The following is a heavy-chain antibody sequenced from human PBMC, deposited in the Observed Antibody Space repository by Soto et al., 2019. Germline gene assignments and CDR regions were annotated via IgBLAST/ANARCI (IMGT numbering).Heavy chain of an antibody. V-gene: IGHV3-74*01. CDR2: IKNDWTST. D-gene: IGHD5-18*01. Sequence: EVQLVESGGGFVQPGGSLRLSCAASGFTFSSQWLHWVRQAPGKGLVWISRIKNDWTSTNYADSVKGRFTVSRDNAKKTMSLQMNSLRAEDTAVYYCASWRGGYTYGLDHWGQGTPVTVSS. J-gene: IGHJ4*02. CDR1: GFTFSSQW. CDR3: ASWRGGYTYGLDH.